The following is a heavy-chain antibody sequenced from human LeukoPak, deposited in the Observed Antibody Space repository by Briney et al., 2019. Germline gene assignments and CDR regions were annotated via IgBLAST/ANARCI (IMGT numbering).Heavy chain of an antibody. J-gene: IGHJ5*02. CDR1: GYTFTGYY. D-gene: IGHD4-11*01. V-gene: IGHV1-2*02. CDR3: ARNRWGVTTGNWFDP. CDR2: INPNSGGT. Sequence: GASVKVSCKPSGYTFTGYYMHWVRQAPGQGLEWMGWINPNSGGTNYAQKFQGRVTMTRDTSISTAYMELSRLRSDDTAVYYCARNRWGVTTGNWFDPWGQGTLVTVSS.